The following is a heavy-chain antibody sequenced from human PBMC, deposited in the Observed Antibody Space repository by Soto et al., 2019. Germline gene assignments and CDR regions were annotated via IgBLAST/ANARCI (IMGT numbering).Heavy chain of an antibody. Sequence: GASVKVSCKASGGTFSSYAISWVRQAPGQGLEWMGGIIPIFGTANYAQKFQGRVTITADESTSTAYMELSSLRSEDTAVYYCARNRPLDIRFLECLPRPVYYYDGMDVWGQGTTVTVSS. D-gene: IGHD3-3*01. CDR2: IIPIFGTA. CDR3: ARNRPLDIRFLECLPRPVYYYDGMDV. CDR1: GGTFSSYA. V-gene: IGHV1-69*13. J-gene: IGHJ6*02.